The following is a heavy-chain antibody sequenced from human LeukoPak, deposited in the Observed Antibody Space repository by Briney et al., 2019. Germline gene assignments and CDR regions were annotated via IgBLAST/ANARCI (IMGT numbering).Heavy chain of an antibody. V-gene: IGHV1-69*04. Sequence: ASVKVSCKASGGTFSSYAISWVRQAPGQGLEWMGRIIPILGIANYAQKFQGRVTITADKSTSTAYMELSSLRSEDTAVYYCASGDSSGSAIFCNYWGQGTLVTVSS. J-gene: IGHJ4*02. CDR1: GGTFSSYA. CDR2: IIPILGIA. D-gene: IGHD3-22*01. CDR3: ASGDSSGSAIFCNY.